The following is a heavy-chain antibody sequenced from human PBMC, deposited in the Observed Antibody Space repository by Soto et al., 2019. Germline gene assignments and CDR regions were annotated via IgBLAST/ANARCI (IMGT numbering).Heavy chain of an antibody. CDR1: GDTIRSTRW. D-gene: IGHD3-22*01. CDR3: ARTGKFYYYDTTGLPFDP. Sequence: SDTLSLTCTVSGDTIRSTRWWSLVHLSPGKGLEWIGEIYHLGRTNYNPSLKSRVTLSIDKSNNQFSLTLTSVTAADTAVYFCARTGKFYYYDTTGLPFDPWGPGILVT. J-gene: IGHJ5*02. CDR2: IYHLGRT. V-gene: IGHV4-4*02.